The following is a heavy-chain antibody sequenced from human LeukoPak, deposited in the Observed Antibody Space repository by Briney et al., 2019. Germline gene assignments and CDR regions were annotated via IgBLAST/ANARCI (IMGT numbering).Heavy chain of an antibody. Sequence: GGSLRLSCAVSGFTFSDYYMSWIRQAPGKGLEWVSYISSSGSTIYYADSVKGRFTISRDNAKNSLYLQMNSLRAEDTAVYYCARDEGSGSYSVGFDYWGQGTLVTVSS. CDR2: ISSSGSTI. J-gene: IGHJ4*02. V-gene: IGHV3-11*01. CDR3: ARDEGSGSYSVGFDY. D-gene: IGHD3-10*01. CDR1: GFTFSDYY.